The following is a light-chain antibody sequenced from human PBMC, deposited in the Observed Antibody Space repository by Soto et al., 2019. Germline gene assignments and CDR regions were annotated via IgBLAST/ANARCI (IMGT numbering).Light chain of an antibody. CDR2: GVS. CDR1: GSDIGNYNY. J-gene: IGLJ3*02. Sequence: QSVLTQPASVSGSPGQSITISCTGTGSDIGNYNYVSWYQQHPGKAPKLMIYGVSNRPSGVSNRFSGSKSGNAASLTISGLXAEDEADYYCSSYTSYTTLWVFGGGTKVTVL. V-gene: IGLV2-14*01. CDR3: SSYTSYTTLWV.